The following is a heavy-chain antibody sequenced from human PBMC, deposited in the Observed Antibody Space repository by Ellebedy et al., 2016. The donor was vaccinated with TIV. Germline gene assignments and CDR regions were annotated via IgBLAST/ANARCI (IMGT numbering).Heavy chain of an antibody. CDR2: ISSSSSYI. D-gene: IGHD6-19*01. CDR3: ARGIAVAGTT. V-gene: IGHV3-21*01. Sequence: GESLKISXAASGFTFSSYAMNWVRQAPGKGLEWVSSISSSSSYIYYADSVKGRFTISRDNAKNSLYLQMNSLRAEDTAVYYCARGIAVAGTTWGQGTLVTVSS. CDR1: GFTFSSYA. J-gene: IGHJ5*02.